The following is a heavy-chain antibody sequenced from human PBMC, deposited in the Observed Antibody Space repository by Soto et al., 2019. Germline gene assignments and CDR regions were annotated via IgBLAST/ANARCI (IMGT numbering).Heavy chain of an antibody. CDR1: GFTFSSYS. D-gene: IGHD3-3*01. CDR2: ISSSSSYI. J-gene: IGHJ6*02. Sequence: EVQLVESGGGLVKPGGSLRLSCAASGFTFSSYSMNWVRQAPGKGLEWVSSISSSSSYIYYADSVKGRFTISRDNAKNSLYLQMNSLRAEDTAVYYCARRFAFNTIFGVAQYGMDVWGQGTTVTVSS. V-gene: IGHV3-21*01. CDR3: ARRFAFNTIFGVAQYGMDV.